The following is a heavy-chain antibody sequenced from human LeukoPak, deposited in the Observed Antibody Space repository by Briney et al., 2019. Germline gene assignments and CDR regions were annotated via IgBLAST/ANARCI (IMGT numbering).Heavy chain of an antibody. Sequence: GGSLRLSCAASGFSFNSDWMDWVRQAPGKGLEWVANIKHDESEKNYLDSVRGRFTISRDNAQNSLYLQMNGLRVEDTAVYYCTRRLDDWGQGTLVTVSS. CDR2: IKHDESEK. V-gene: IGHV3-7*01. CDR1: GFSFNSDW. J-gene: IGHJ4*02. D-gene: IGHD3-16*01. CDR3: TRRLDD.